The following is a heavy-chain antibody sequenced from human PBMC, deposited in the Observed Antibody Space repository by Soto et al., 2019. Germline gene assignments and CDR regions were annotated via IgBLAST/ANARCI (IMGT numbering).Heavy chain of an antibody. Sequence: SETLSLTCAVYGESFSGFQWSWIRQPPGKGLEWIGYIYYSGSTNYNPSLKSRVTISVDTSKNQFSLKLSSVTAADTAVYYCARVGRYYDFWSGESFGGGKFDPWGQGTLVTVSS. J-gene: IGHJ5*02. D-gene: IGHD3-3*01. CDR3: ARVGRYYDFWSGESFGGGKFDP. V-gene: IGHV4-59*01. CDR2: IYYSGST. CDR1: GESFSGFQ.